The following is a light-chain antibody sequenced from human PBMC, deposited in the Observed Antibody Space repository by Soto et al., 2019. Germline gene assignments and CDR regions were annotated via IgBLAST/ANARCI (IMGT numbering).Light chain of an antibody. V-gene: IGKV1D-16*01. CDR2: AAS. CDR1: QDIKDW. Sequence: DVQMTQSPSSLSASVGDRVTITCRASQDIKDWLAWYQQKPAKAPKSLISAASNLQPGVPSRFSGSGSGTEFTLTITSLQPEDSATYYCQQYNIYPLTFDGGTKVEIK. J-gene: IGKJ4*01. CDR3: QQYNIYPLT.